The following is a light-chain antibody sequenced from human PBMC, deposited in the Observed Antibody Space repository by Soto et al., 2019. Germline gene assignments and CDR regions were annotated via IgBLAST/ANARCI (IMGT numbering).Light chain of an antibody. V-gene: IGKV1-27*01. CDR2: ATS. Sequence: QMTQSPSSLSAFVGDRVTITCRASQGIAPYLAWFQQKPGKVPKLLIYATSTLQSGVPSRFSGSGSRTDFTLTITSLQPEDVATYYCQKYNSAPLTFGGGTKVEIK. J-gene: IGKJ4*01. CDR1: QGIAPY. CDR3: QKYNSAPLT.